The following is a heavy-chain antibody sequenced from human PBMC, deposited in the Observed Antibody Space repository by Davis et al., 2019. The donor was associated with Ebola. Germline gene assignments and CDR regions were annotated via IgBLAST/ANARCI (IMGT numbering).Heavy chain of an antibody. CDR1: GFTFSSYS. CDR3: AKERVTGSSYHLDF. CDR2: ISGGGFTT. V-gene: IGHV3-23*01. Sequence: GESLKISCAASGFTFSSYSMNWVRQVPGKGLQWVSGISGGGFTTDYSDSVRGRFTISRDNSKKTLYLQMNRLSADDTAVYYCAKERVTGSSYHLDFWGQGTLVTVSS. J-gene: IGHJ4*02. D-gene: IGHD2-21*02.